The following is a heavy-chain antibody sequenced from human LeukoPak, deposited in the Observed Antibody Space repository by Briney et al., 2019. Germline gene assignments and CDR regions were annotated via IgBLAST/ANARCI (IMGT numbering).Heavy chain of an antibody. Sequence: GESLKISCKGSGYSFTTYWIAWVRQVPGKGLEWMGIIYPGDSDTRYSPSFQGQVTISADKSISTAYLQWSSLKTSDTAMYYCSRRRYCADDTCNPDFDYWGQGTLVSVSS. CDR3: SRRRYCADDTCNPDFDY. CDR1: GYSFTTYW. CDR2: IYPGDSDT. V-gene: IGHV5-51*01. D-gene: IGHD2-15*01. J-gene: IGHJ4*02.